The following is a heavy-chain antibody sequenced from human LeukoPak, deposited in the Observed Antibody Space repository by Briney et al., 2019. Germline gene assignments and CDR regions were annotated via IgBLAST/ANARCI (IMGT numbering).Heavy chain of an antibody. V-gene: IGHV4-30-4*01. CDR1: GGSISSGDYY. CDR2: IYYSGST. CDR3: AREVPWVWNFDL. D-gene: IGHD1-26*01. J-gene: IGHJ2*01. Sequence: PSETLSLTCTVSGGSISSGDYYWSWIRQPPGAGLEWIGYIYYSGSTYYNPSLKSRVTISVDTSKNQFSLKLNSVTAADTAVYYCAREVPWVWNFDLWGRGTLVTVSS.